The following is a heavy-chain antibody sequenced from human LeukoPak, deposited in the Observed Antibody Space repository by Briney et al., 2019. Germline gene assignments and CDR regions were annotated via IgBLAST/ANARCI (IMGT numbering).Heavy chain of an antibody. CDR2: RRFDGSNK. CDR1: GSTFSSYG. CDR3: ARDQKDSGYNWGVY. V-gene: IGHV3-33*01. D-gene: IGHD1-1*01. J-gene: IGHJ4*02. Sequence: PARPLRLPCTASGSTFSSYGMHWGRRGPGKGQELEAVRRFDGSNKDYENSVKDRLTISRNNSKNTLYRQMTSLRAEDSAVYWCARDQKDSGYNWGVYWGQGTLVTVSS.